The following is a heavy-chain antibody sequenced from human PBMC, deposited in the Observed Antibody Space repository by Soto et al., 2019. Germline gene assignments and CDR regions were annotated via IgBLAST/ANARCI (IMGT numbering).Heavy chain of an antibody. J-gene: IGHJ4*02. D-gene: IGHD3-10*01. Sequence: QVQLQQWGAGLLKPSETLSLTCAVYGGSFSGYYWNWIRQPPGKGLEWIGEINHSGSTNYNPSLKSRVTLSVDTSKNQFSLKLSSVTAADTAVYYCARDPGSGYYFDYWGQGTLVTVSS. CDR1: GGSFSGYY. V-gene: IGHV4-34*01. CDR2: INHSGST. CDR3: ARDPGSGYYFDY.